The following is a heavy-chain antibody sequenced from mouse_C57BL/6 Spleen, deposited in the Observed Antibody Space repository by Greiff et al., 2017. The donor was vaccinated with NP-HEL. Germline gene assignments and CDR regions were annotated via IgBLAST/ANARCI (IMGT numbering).Heavy chain of an antibody. V-gene: IGHV5-17*01. Sequence: EVQVVESGGGLVKPGGSLKLSCAASGFTFSDYGMHWVRQAPEKGLEWVAYISSGSSTIYYADTVKGRFTISRDNAKNTLFLQMTSLRSEDTAMYYCARRDDYDDYYAMDYWGQGTSVTVSS. D-gene: IGHD2-4*01. CDR3: ARRDDYDDYYAMDY. CDR1: GFTFSDYG. CDR2: ISSGSSTI. J-gene: IGHJ4*01.